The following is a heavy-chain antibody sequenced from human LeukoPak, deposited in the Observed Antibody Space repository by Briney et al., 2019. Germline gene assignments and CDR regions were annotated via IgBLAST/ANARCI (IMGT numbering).Heavy chain of an antibody. J-gene: IGHJ6*03. CDR1: GYTFTSYD. CDR2: MNPNSGNT. CDR3: ARARTTLYYMDV. Sequence: ASVKVSCKASGYTFTSYDINWVRQAPGQGLEWMGWMNPNSGNTGYAQKFQGRVTMTRNTSISTAYMELSSLRSEDTAVYYCARARTTLYYMDVWGKGTTVTVSS. V-gene: IGHV1-8*01. D-gene: IGHD1-7*01.